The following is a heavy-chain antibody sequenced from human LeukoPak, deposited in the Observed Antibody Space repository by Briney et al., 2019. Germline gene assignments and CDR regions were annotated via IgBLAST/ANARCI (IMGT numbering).Heavy chain of an antibody. Sequence: GGSLRLSCAASGFTFSSYSMNWVRQAPGNGLEWVSSISSSSSYIYYADSVKGRFTISRDNAKNSLYLQMNSLRAEDTAVYYCARDTSWSIVVVVAATNNDAFDIWGQGTMVTVSS. D-gene: IGHD2-15*01. CDR3: ARDTSWSIVVVVAATNNDAFDI. V-gene: IGHV3-21*01. CDR1: GFTFSSYS. J-gene: IGHJ3*02. CDR2: ISSSSSYI.